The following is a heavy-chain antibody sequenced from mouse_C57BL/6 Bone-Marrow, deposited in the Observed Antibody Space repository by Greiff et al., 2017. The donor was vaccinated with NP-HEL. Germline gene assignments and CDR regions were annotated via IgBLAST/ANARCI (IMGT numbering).Heavy chain of an antibody. J-gene: IGHJ2*01. CDR3: TGLRNDY. D-gene: IGHD1-1*01. Sequence: EVQGVESGGGLVQPGGSMKLSCVASGFTFSNYWMNWVRQSPEKGLEWVAQIRLKSDNYATNYAESVKGRFTISRDDSKISVYLQMNNLRAEDTGIYYCTGLRNDYWGQGTTLTVSS. CDR1: GFTFSNYW. CDR2: IRLKSDNYAT. V-gene: IGHV6-3*01.